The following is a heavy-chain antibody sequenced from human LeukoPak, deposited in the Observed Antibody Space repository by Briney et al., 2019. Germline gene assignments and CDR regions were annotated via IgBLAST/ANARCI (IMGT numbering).Heavy chain of an antibody. J-gene: IGHJ6*03. CDR2: ISSSGSTI. CDR1: GFTFSSYA. D-gene: IGHD1-1*01. Sequence: GGSLRLSCAASGFTFSSYAMSWIRQAPGKGLEWVSYISSSGSTIYYADSVKGRFTISRDNSKNTLYLQMNSLRAEDTAVYYCAKSGTYYYYYYMDVWGRGTTVTVSS. CDR3: AKSGTYYYYYYMDV. V-gene: IGHV3-48*01.